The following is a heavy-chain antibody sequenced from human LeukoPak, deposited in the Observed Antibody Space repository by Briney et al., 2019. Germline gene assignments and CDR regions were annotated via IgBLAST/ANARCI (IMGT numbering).Heavy chain of an antibody. D-gene: IGHD3-10*01. J-gene: IGHJ4*01. V-gene: IGHV3-21*01. CDR2: ISSSSSYI. CDR1: GFAFSSYS. CDR3: ARGRAGNYYNHNDY. Sequence: PGGSLRLSCAASGFAFSSYSMNWVRQAPGKGLEWVSSISSSSSYIYYADSVKGRFTISRDNAKNSLYLQMNSLRAEDTAAYYCARGRAGNYYNHNDYWGQGTLVTVSS.